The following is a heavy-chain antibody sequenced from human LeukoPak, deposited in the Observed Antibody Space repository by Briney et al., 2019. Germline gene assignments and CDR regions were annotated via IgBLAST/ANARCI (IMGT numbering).Heavy chain of an antibody. V-gene: IGHV4-34*01. CDR1: GGSFSGYY. CDR2: INHSGST. D-gene: IGHD4-17*01. J-gene: IGHJ6*02. Sequence: PSETLSLTCAVYGGSFSGYYWGWIRQPPGKGLEWIGEINHSGSTNYNPSLKSRVTISVDTSKNQFSLKLSSVTAADTAVYYCARLTTVTSIGYYYYGMDVWGQGTTVTVSS. CDR3: ARLTTVTSIGYYYYGMDV.